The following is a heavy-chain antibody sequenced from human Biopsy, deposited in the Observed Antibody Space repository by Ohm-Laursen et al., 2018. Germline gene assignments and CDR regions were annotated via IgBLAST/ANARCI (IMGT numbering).Heavy chain of an antibody. Sequence: SDTLSLTCTASRDSISNYYWTWIRQSPGKGLEWIGYIYYTGSTNYNPPVKSRVTISVDTSKNQFSLKLNSVTAADTAVYFCARDSRGGHLNTTLITGKNLDSWGQGILVTGSS. J-gene: IGHJ4*02. D-gene: IGHD3-16*01. CDR1: RDSISNYY. CDR2: IYYTGST. V-gene: IGHV4-59*01. CDR3: ARDSRGGHLNTTLITGKNLDS.